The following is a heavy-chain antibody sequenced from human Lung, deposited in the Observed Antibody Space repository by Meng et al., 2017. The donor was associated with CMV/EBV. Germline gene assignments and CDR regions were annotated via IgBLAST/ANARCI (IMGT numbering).Heavy chain of an antibody. V-gene: IGHV3-53*01. CDR1: GFTVSSNY. CDR3: ARNNCSSTSCYSLYYYGMDV. CDR2: IYSGGST. D-gene: IGHD2-2*01. Sequence: SCAASGFTVSSNYMSWVRQAPGKGLEWVSVIYSGGSTYYADSVKGRFTISRDNSKNTLYLQMNSLRAEDTAVYYCARNNCSSTSCYSLYYYGMDVWXQGTXVTVSS. J-gene: IGHJ6*02.